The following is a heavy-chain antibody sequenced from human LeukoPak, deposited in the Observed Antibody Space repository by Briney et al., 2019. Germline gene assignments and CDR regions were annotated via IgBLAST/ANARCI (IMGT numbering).Heavy chain of an antibody. D-gene: IGHD2-21*02. CDR1: GGTFSSYA. Sequence: SVKVSCKASGGTFSSYAISWVRQAPGRGLEWMGGIIPIFGTANYAQKFQGRVTITTDESTSTAYMELSSLRSEDTAVYYCARGIAHIVVVTAIEGAFDIWGQGTMVTVSS. CDR3: ARGIAHIVVVTAIEGAFDI. V-gene: IGHV1-69*05. J-gene: IGHJ3*02. CDR2: IIPIFGTA.